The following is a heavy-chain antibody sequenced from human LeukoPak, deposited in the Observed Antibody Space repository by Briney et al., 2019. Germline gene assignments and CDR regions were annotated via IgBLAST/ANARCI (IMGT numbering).Heavy chain of an antibody. J-gene: IGHJ6*02. V-gene: IGHV4-59*01. CDR1: GGSISSYY. D-gene: IGHD5-18*01. CDR2: IYYSGST. Sequence: PSETLSLTCTVSGGSISSYYWSWIRQPPEKGLEWIGYIYYSGSTNYNPSLKSRVTISVDTSKNQFSLKLSSVTAADTAVYYCARVRRGYSYLISYYYYGMDVWGQGTTVTVSS. CDR3: ARVRRGYSYLISYYYYGMDV.